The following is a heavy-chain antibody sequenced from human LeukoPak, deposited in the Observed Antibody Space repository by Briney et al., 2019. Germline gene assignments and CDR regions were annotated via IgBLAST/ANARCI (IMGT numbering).Heavy chain of an antibody. J-gene: IGHJ4*02. CDR2: INHSGST. V-gene: IGHV4-34*01. CDR3: ASSSQLRWT. D-gene: IGHD2-15*01. Sequence: PSETLSLTCAVYGGSFSGYYWSWIRQPPGKGLEWIGEINHSGSTNYNPSLKSRVTISVDTSKNQFSLKLSSVTAADTAVYYCASSSQLRWTGGQGTLVTVSS. CDR1: GGSFSGYY.